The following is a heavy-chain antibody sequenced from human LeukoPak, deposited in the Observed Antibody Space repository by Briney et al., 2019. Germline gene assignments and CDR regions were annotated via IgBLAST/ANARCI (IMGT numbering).Heavy chain of an antibody. J-gene: IGHJ4*02. D-gene: IGHD3-10*01. CDR3: ARETYYYGSGGSLGVDY. V-gene: IGHV1-2*02. Sequence: ASVKVSCKASGYTFTGYYMHWVRQAPGQGLEWMGWINPNSGGTNYAQKFQGRVTMTRDTSISTAYMELSRLRSDDTAVYYCARETYYYGSGGSLGVDYWGQGTLVTVSS. CDR2: INPNSGGT. CDR1: GYTFTGYY.